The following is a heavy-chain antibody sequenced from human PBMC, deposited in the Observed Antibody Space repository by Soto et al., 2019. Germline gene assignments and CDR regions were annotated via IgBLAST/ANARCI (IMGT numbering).Heavy chain of an antibody. D-gene: IGHD3-3*01. V-gene: IGHV4-59*01. CDR3: ARVGGERGYDFWSGYPKHYYYYMDV. J-gene: IGHJ6*03. Sequence: PSETLSLTCTVSGGSISSYYWSWIRRPPGKGLEWIGYIYYSGSTNYNPSLKSRVTISVDASKNQFSLKLSSVTAADTAVYYCARVGGERGYDFWSGYPKHYYYYMDVWGKGTTVTVSS. CDR1: GGSISSYY. CDR2: IYYSGST.